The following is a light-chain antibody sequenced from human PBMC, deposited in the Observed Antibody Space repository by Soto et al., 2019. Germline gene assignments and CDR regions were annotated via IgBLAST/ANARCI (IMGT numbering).Light chain of an antibody. CDR1: QSISSW. CDR2: DAS. J-gene: IGKJ4*01. V-gene: IGKV1-5*01. CDR3: QHVT. Sequence: DIQMTQSPSTLSASVGDRVTITCRASQSISSWLVWYQQKPGKAPKLLIYDASSLESGVPSRFSGSGSGTEFTLTISSLQPDDFATYYCQHVTFGGGTKVEIK.